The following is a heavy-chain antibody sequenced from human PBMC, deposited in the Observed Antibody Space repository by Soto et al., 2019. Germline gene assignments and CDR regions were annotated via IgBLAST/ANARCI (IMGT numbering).Heavy chain of an antibody. J-gene: IGHJ4*02. V-gene: IGHV3-49*03. Sequence: LRLSCTASGFTFGDYAMSWFRQAPGKGLEWVGFIRSKAYGGTAEYAASVKGRFTISRDDSKSIAYLQMNSLKTEDTAVYYCTRDRSGSSWPLFDYWGQGTLVTVSS. D-gene: IGHD6-13*01. CDR2: IRSKAYGGTA. CDR3: TRDRSGSSWPLFDY. CDR1: GFTFGDYA.